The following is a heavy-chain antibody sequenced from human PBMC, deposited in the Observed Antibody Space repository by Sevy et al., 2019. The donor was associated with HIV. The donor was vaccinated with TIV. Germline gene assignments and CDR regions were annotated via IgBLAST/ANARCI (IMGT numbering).Heavy chain of an antibody. V-gene: IGHV3-48*02. CDR1: GFTFSSYS. J-gene: IGHJ3*02. D-gene: IGHD3-22*01. CDR3: ASLPPLDYYDSWDI. Sequence: GGSLRLSCAASGFTFSSYSMNWVRQAPGKGLEWVSYISSSSSTIYYADSVKGRFTISRDNAKNPLYLQMNSLRDEDTAVYYCASLPPLDYYDSWDIWGQGTMVTVSS. CDR2: ISSSSSTI.